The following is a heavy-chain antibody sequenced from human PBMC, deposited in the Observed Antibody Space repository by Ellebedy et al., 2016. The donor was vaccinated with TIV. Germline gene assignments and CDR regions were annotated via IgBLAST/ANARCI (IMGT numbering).Heavy chain of an antibody. CDR1: GGTFSSYA. J-gene: IGHJ4*02. Sequence: AASVKVSCKASGGTFSSYAISWVRQAPGQGLEWMGGIIPIFGTANYAQKFQERVTITRDMSTSTAYMELSSLRSEDTAVYYCAAHYRDPYYFDYWGQGTLVTVSS. CDR3: AAHYRDPYYFDY. V-gene: IGHV1-69*05. CDR2: IIPIFGTA. D-gene: IGHD3-10*01.